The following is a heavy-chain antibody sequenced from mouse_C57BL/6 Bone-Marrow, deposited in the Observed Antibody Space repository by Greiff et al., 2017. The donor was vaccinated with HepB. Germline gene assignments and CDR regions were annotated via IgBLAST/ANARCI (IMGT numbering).Heavy chain of an antibody. Sequence: QVQLQQSGAELARPGASVKLSCKASGYTFTSYGISWVKQRTGQGLEWIGESYPRSGNTYYNEKFKGKATLTADKSSSTAYMELRSLTSEDSAVYFCAGYGNVDVWGTGTTVTVSS. CDR3: AGYGNVDV. V-gene: IGHV1-81*01. CDR1: GYTFTSYG. CDR2: SYPRSGNT. D-gene: IGHD2-1*01. J-gene: IGHJ1*03.